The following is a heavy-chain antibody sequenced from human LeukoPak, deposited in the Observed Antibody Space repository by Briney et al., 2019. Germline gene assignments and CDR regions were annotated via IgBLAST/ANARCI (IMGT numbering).Heavy chain of an antibody. CDR1: GFAFSSYN. D-gene: IGHD5-12*01. CDR3: AKDPHIVATIGD. CDR2: ISSRSTYI. V-gene: IGHV3-21*01. J-gene: IGHJ4*02. Sequence: GGSLRLSCAGSGFAFSSYNIIWVRQAPGKGLEWVSSISSRSTYIHYADSVKGRFTISRDNSKNTLYLQMNSLRAEDTAVYYCAKDPHIVATIGDWGQGTLVTVSS.